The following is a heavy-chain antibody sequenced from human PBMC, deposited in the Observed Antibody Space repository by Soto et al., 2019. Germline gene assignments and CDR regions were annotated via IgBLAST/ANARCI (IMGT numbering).Heavy chain of an antibody. D-gene: IGHD3-22*01. CDR2: ISYDGSNK. CDR3: AKDRGIVVVILEYYFDY. CDR1: GFTFSSYG. Sequence: GGSLRLSCAASGFTFSSYGMHWVRQAPGKGLEWVAVISYDGSNKYYADSVKGRFTISRDNSKNTLYLQMNSLRAEDTAVYYCAKDRGIVVVILEYYFDYWGQGTLVTVSS. V-gene: IGHV3-30*18. J-gene: IGHJ4*02.